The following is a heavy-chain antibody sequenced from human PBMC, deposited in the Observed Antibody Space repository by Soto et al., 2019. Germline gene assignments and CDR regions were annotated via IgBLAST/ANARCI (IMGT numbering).Heavy chain of an antibody. V-gene: IGHV1-18*01. J-gene: IGHJ4*02. Sequence: QVQLVQSGAEVKKPGASVRVSCNASGYTFTTYGISWVRQAPGQGLEWMGWISGYNGNTNYAQKLQGRVTLTTDTSTSTAYMEVRSLRSDDTAVYYCVRDETDYCSSTSCPYFDYWGQGTLVTVSS. D-gene: IGHD2-2*01. CDR1: GYTFTTYG. CDR2: ISGYNGNT. CDR3: VRDETDYCSSTSCPYFDY.